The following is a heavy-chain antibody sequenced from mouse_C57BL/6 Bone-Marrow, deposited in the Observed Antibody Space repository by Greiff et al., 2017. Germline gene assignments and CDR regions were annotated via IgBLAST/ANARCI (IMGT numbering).Heavy chain of an antibody. CDR1: GFNIKNTY. J-gene: IGHJ3*01. CDR3: ARGIYEYGGGFAY. CDR2: VDPENGNT. Sequence: EVQLQQSVAELVRPGASVKLSCTASGFNIKNTYMNWVQQRPEQGLEWIGRVDPENGNTKSAPKFPGKATITADTSSNTAYLQLSSRTSEDTASNDGARGIYEYGGGFAYWGQGTLVTGSA. D-gene: IGHD2-4*01. V-gene: IGHV14-3*01.